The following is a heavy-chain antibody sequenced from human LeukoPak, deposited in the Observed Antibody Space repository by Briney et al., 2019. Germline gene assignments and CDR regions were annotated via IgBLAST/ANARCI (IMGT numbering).Heavy chain of an antibody. CDR2: ISYDGSNK. D-gene: IGHD3-3*01. J-gene: IGHJ4*02. CDR3: ARGARFSYYDFWSGYPQFDY. V-gene: IGHV3-30-3*01. Sequence: GRSLRLSCAASGFTFSSYAMHWVRQAPGKGLEWVAVISYDGSNKYYADSVKGRFTISRDNSKNTLYLQMNSLRAEDTAVYYCARGARFSYYDFWSGYPQFDYWGQGTLVTVSS. CDR1: GFTFSSYA.